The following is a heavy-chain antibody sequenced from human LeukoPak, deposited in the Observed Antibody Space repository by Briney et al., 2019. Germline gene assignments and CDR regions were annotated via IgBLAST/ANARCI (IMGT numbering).Heavy chain of an antibody. CDR3: ARELASLKTPYDSSGHDAFDI. J-gene: IGHJ3*02. CDR2: ISSSCSPI. V-gene: IGHV3-11*01. D-gene: IGHD3-22*01. CDR1: GFTFRDYY. Sequence: PGGSLGLSWAASGFTFRDYYMSWIRQAPGKGLVGVSYISSSCSPIYYADSVKGRFTISRDNAKNSLYLQMNSLRAEDTAVYYCARELASLKTPYDSSGHDAFDIWGQGTMVTVSS.